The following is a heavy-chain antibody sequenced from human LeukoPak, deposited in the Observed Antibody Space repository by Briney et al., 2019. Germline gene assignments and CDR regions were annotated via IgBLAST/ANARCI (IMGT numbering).Heavy chain of an antibody. CDR2: ISYDGSNK. D-gene: IGHD2-2*01. CDR1: GFTFSSYA. J-gene: IGHJ4*02. Sequence: PGGSLRLSCAASGFTFSSYAMHWVRQAPGKGLEWVAVISYDGSNKYYADSVKGRFTISRDNSKNTLYLQTNSLRAEDTAVYYCARSVPAAMWGQGTLVTVSS. V-gene: IGHV3-30-3*01. CDR3: ARSVPAAM.